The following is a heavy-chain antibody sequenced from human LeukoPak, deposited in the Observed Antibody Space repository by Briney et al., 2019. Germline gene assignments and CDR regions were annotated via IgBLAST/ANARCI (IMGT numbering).Heavy chain of an antibody. D-gene: IGHD6-13*01. CDR1: GYTFTDYY. CDR3: TRGVRIVALGTIDY. Sequence: GPVKVSCKASGYTFTDYYMHWVRQAPGQGLEWMGWINPNSGGTDYAQKFQGRVTLTRDTSISTAYMELSTLRSDDTAVYYCTRGVRIVALGTIDYWGQGTLVTVSS. CDR2: INPNSGGT. J-gene: IGHJ4*02. V-gene: IGHV1-2*02.